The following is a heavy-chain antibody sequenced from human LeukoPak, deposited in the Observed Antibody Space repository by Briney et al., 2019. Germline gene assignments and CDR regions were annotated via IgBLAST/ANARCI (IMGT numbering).Heavy chain of an antibody. D-gene: IGHD5-18*01. Sequence: GGSLRLSCAASGFTFSSYGMHWVRQAPGKGLEWVSSISSSSSYIYYADSVKGRFTISRDNAKNSLYLQMNSLRAEDTAVYYCARLEDTAMVHYYYYMDVWGKGTTVTVSS. J-gene: IGHJ6*03. CDR3: ARLEDTAMVHYYYYMDV. CDR2: ISSSSSYI. CDR1: GFTFSSYG. V-gene: IGHV3-21*01.